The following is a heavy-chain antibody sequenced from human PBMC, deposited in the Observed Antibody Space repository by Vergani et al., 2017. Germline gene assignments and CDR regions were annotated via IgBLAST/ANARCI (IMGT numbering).Heavy chain of an antibody. CDR1: GYTFSDYY. CDR3: ARDLSAVPDVNWFDP. V-gene: IGHV1-2*02. D-gene: IGHD2-2*01. J-gene: IGHJ5*02. Sequence: QVHLVQSGAEVKKPGTSVKVSCKASGYTFSDYYIHWVRQAPGQGLEWMGWINPNSGGTNYAQKFQGRVTMTRDTSISTAYMELSRLRSDDTAVYYCARDLSAVPDVNWFDPWGQGTLVTVSS. CDR2: INPNSGGT.